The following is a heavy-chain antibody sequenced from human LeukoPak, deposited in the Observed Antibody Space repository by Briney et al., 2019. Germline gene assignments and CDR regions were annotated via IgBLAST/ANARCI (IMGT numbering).Heavy chain of an antibody. V-gene: IGHV4-30-4*01. CDR1: GGSIGSGDYH. CDR2: IYYSGTA. D-gene: IGHD2-15*01. J-gene: IGHJ4*02. Sequence: SQTLSLTCTVSGGSIGSGDYHWSWIRQPPGGGLEWIGYIYYSGTAYYNPSLKSRVTISVDTSRNQFSLRLSSVTAADTAVYYCARVPPRYCSGGSCSYYFDYWGQGTLVTVSS. CDR3: ARVPPRYCSGGSCSYYFDY.